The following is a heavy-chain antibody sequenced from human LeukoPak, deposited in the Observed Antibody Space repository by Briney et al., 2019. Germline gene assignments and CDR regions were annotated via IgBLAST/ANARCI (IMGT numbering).Heavy chain of an antibody. CDR3: ARVASTADTDY. CDR2: ISMSGTHI. D-gene: IGHD3-9*01. J-gene: IGHJ4*02. Sequence: GGSLRLSCAASGFSFSSYTMNWVRQAPGKGLGWVSSISMSGTHIYYADSVKGRFTISRDNSKNTLYLQMNSLRAEDTAVYYCARVASTADTDYWGQGTLVTVSS. V-gene: IGHV3-21*01. CDR1: GFSFSSYT.